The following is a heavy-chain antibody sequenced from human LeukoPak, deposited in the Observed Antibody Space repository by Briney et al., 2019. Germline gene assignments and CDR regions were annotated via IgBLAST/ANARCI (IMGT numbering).Heavy chain of an antibody. V-gene: IGHV1-8*01. D-gene: IGHD3-22*01. CDR1: GYTFTSYD. CDR2: MNPNSGNT. J-gene: IGHJ5*02. CDR3: ARPSRGDDSSGYYWRSKLLRPYNWFDP. Sequence: ASVKVSCKASGYTFTSYDINWVRQATGQGLEWMGWMNPNSGNTGYAQKFQGRVTMTRNTSISTAYMELSSLRSEDTAVYYCARPSRGDDSSGYYWRSKLLRPYNWFDPWGQGTLVTVSS.